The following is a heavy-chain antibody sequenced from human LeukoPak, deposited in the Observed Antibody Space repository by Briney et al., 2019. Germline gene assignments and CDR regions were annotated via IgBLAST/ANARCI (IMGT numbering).Heavy chain of an antibody. CDR1: GGSFSGYY. J-gene: IGHJ4*02. CDR3: ARLQPQEYYFDF. CDR2: LHPSGST. Sequence: PSETLSLTCAVYGGSFSGYYWTWMRQPPGKGLEWIGELHPSGSTNHNPSLKSRLSISVDTSKIQFSLKLSSVAAAETAVYYCARLQPQEYYFDFWAQGTLVTVSS. D-gene: IGHD2-15*01. V-gene: IGHV4-34*01.